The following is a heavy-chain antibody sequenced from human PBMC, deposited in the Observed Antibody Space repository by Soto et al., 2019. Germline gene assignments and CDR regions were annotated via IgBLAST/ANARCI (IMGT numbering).Heavy chain of an antibody. J-gene: IGHJ5*02. CDR3: AREEYSSSSAWFDP. CDR1: GGSISSGGYS. CDR2: IYHSGST. Sequence: LSLTCAVSGGSISSGGYSWSWIRQPPGKGLEWIGYIYHSGSTYYNPSLKSRVTISVDRSKNQFSLKLSSVTAADTAVYYCAREEYSSSSAWFDPWGQGTLVTVSS. V-gene: IGHV4-30-2*01. D-gene: IGHD6-6*01.